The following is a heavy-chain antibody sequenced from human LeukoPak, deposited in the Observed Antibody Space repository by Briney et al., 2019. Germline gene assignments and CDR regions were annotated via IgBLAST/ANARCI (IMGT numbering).Heavy chain of an antibody. CDR3: ASPSLRWSDY. CDR2: IKQDGSEK. CDR1: GFAFSTYW. Sequence: GGSLRLSCAGSGFAFSTYWMRWVRQAPGKGLEWVANIKQDGSEKYYADSVKGRFTISRDNAKNSLYLQMNSLRAEDTAVYYCASPSLRWSDYWGQGTLVTVSS. J-gene: IGHJ4*02. V-gene: IGHV3-7*01. D-gene: IGHD4-23*01.